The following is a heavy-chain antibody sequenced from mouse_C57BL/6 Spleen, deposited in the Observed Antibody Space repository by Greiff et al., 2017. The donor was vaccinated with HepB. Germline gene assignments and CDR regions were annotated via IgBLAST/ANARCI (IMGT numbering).Heavy chain of an antibody. CDR1: GYTFTSYT. J-gene: IGHJ2*01. V-gene: IGHV1-4*01. Sequence: QVQLKESGAELARPGASVKMSCKASGYTFTSYTMHWVKQRPGQGLEWIGYINPSSGYTKYNQKFKDKATLTADKSSSTAYMQLSSLTSEDSAVYYCARPFYYYGSSYAYYFDYWGQGTTLTVSS. CDR2: INPSSGYT. D-gene: IGHD1-1*01. CDR3: ARPFYYYGSSYAYYFDY.